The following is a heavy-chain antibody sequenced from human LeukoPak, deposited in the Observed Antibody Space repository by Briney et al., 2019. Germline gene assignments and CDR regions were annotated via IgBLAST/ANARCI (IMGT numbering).Heavy chain of an antibody. CDR1: GFTFSNYG. J-gene: IGHJ2*01. CDR3: ARDLAAGEHFYFDL. V-gene: IGHV3-33*01. Sequence: GRSLRLSCAASGFTFSNYGMHSVRQAPGKGLEWVALIWYDGNNKYYADSVKGRFTVSRDNSKSALYLQMNSLRAEDTAVYYCARDLAAGEHFYFDLWGRGALVTVSS. CDR2: IWYDGNNK. D-gene: IGHD7-27*01.